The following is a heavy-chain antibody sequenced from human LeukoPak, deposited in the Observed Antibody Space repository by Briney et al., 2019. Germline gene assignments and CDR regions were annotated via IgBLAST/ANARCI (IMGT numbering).Heavy chain of an antibody. CDR2: ISTSGSHT. Sequence: RGSLRLSCAASGFTFSSYAMNWVRQAPGKGLEWVSIISTSGSHTYYADSVKGRFTISRDNSRNTLFLQMNSLRAEDTAVYYCAKRPAAMYFDDWGQGTLVTVSS. CDR1: GFTFSSYA. D-gene: IGHD2-2*01. J-gene: IGHJ4*02. CDR3: AKRPAAMYFDD. V-gene: IGHV3-23*01.